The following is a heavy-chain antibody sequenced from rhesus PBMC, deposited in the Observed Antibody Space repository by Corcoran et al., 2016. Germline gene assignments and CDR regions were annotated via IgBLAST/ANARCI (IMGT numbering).Heavy chain of an antibody. J-gene: IGHJ4*01. D-gene: IGHD4-23*01. Sequence: VQLQEAGPGLVQPSETLSLTSPVSGRSTLSSIWWNWLRQPPGQGLEWIGFISGSSGSTYYNPSLKSRVTISTDTSKNQFSLKLSSVTAADTAVYYCARDRVTAFDYWGQGVLVTVSS. CDR3: ARDRVTAFDY. CDR2: ISGSSGST. CDR1: GRSTLSSIW. V-gene: IGHV4-65*01.